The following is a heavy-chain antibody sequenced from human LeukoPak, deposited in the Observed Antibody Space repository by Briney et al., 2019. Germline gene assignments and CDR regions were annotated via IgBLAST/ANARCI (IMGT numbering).Heavy chain of an antibody. CDR3: ARGGTGTFLDI. V-gene: IGHV4-4*02. J-gene: IGHJ3*02. Sequence: SETLSLTCAVSGGSISRFNWWSWVRQPPGKGLEWIGEIYHSGSTNYNPSLKSRVTISVDKSKSQLSLNLSSVTAPDTAVYYCARGGTGTFLDIWGQGIMVTVSS. CDR1: GGSISRFNW. D-gene: IGHD1-7*01. CDR2: IYHSGST.